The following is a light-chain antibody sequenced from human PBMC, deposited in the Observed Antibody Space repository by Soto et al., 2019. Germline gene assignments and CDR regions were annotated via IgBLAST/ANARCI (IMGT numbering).Light chain of an antibody. CDR1: QSVGSTF. CDR2: DAS. V-gene: IGKV3-20*01. CDR3: QQYGSSPPTLT. J-gene: IGKJ4*01. Sequence: EIVLTQSPGTLSLSPGERATLSCRASQSVGSTFLAWYQQKPGQAPRLLIYDASSRATGIPDRFSGSGSGTDFSLIITRLEPEDFAVYYWQQYGSSPPTLTFGGGTKVEIK.